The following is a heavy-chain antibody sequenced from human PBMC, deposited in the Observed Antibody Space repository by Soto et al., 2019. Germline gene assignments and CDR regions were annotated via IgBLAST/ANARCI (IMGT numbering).Heavy chain of an antibody. Sequence: GGSLRLSCAASGFTFSSYAMSWVRQAPGKGLEWVSAISGSGGSTYYADSVKGRFTISRDNSKNTLYLQMNSLRAEDAAVYYCAKAPGKNILTGYICWGQGTLVTVSS. J-gene: IGHJ4*02. V-gene: IGHV3-23*01. CDR3: AKAPGKNILTGYIC. CDR1: GFTFSSYA. D-gene: IGHD3-9*01. CDR2: ISGSGGST.